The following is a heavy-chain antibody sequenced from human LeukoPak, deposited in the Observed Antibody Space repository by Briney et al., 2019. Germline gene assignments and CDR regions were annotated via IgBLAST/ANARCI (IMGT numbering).Heavy chain of an antibody. CDR3: AKAGVELATISPFDI. V-gene: IGHV3-23*01. D-gene: IGHD5-24*01. CDR2: ISGPAFTT. CDR1: GFTFGNYA. Sequence: PGGSLRLSCAASGFTFGNYAMSWVRRAPGKGLDWVSAISGPAFTTYYADSVKGRFTVSRDNSKETLYLQMNSLTAKDTAVYYCAKAGVELATISPFDIWGQGTMVTVSS. J-gene: IGHJ3*02.